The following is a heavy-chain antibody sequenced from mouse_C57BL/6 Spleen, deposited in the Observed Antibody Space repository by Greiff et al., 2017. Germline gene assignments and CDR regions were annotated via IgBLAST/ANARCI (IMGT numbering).Heavy chain of an antibody. CDR3: ARRDDGYLYYYAMDY. CDR2: IDPSDSYT. CDR1: GYTFTSYW. V-gene: IGHV1-69*01. J-gene: IGHJ4*01. D-gene: IGHD2-3*01. Sequence: QVQLQQPGAELVMPGASVKLSCKASGYTFTSYWMHWVKQRPGQGLEWIGEIDPSDSYTNYNQKFKGKSTLTVAKSSSTASMQLSSLTSEDSAVYYCARRDDGYLYYYAMDYWGQGTSVTVSS.